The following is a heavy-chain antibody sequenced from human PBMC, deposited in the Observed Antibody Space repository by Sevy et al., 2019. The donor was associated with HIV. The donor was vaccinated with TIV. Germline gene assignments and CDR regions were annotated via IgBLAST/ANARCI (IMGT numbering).Heavy chain of an antibody. V-gene: IGHV1-69*13. Sequence: ASVKVSCKASGGTFSSYAISWVRQAPGQGLEWMGGIIPIFGTANYAQKFQGRVTITADESTSTAYMELSSLGSEDTAGYYCASSRRSYYDFWSGYPHDAFDIWGQGTMVTVSS. CDR2: IIPIFGTA. CDR1: GGTFSSYA. CDR3: ASSRRSYYDFWSGYPHDAFDI. D-gene: IGHD3-3*01. J-gene: IGHJ3*02.